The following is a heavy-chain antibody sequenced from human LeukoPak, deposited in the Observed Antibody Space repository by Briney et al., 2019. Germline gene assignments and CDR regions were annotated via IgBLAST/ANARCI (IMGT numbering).Heavy chain of an antibody. J-gene: IGHJ6*02. D-gene: IGHD5-12*01. Sequence: ASEKVSCKASGYTFISYGISWVRQASGQGLEWMGWISSYSGNTKYAQNLQGRVTMTTETSTSTVYMELRSLRSDDTAVYYCARDYVLGYSGYVDYYYGMDVWGQGTTVTVSS. V-gene: IGHV1-18*01. CDR2: ISSYSGNT. CDR3: ARDYVLGYSGYVDYYYGMDV. CDR1: GYTFISYG.